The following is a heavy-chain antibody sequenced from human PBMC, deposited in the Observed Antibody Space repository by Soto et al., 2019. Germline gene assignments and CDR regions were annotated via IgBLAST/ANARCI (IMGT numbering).Heavy chain of an antibody. CDR3: ARDGAGAYGLGWFDP. D-gene: IGHD2-21*01. CDR2: IYHSGST. J-gene: IGHJ5*02. V-gene: IGHV4-31*03. Sequence: QVQLQESGPGLVKPSQTLSLTCTVSGDSISRGGYYWNWLRQHPRKGLEWIGYIYHSGSTIYNPSLQRRVTXPXXXSXXRLSLELSNVTAAATAVYYCARDGAGAYGLGWFDPWGQGILVTVSS. CDR1: GDSISRGGYY.